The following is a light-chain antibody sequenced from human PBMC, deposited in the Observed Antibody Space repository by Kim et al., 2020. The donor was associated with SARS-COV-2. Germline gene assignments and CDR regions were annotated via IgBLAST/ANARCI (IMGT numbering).Light chain of an antibody. CDR2: QHS. CDR1: KLGDKY. CDR3: QAWDSSTVV. Sequence: SYELTQPPSVSVSPGQTATITCSGDKLGDKYACWYQQKPGQTPVLVIYQHSKRPSGILDRFFGSNFGNTANLTISGTQAMDEADYYCQAWDSSTVVFGGG. V-gene: IGLV3-1*01. J-gene: IGLJ2*01.